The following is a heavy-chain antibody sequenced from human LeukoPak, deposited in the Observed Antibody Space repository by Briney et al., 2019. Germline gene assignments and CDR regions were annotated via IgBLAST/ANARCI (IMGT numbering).Heavy chain of an antibody. CDR3: AKEKDRSERITMVRGVIPDY. CDR1: GFTFSSYG. CDR2: IRYDGSNK. V-gene: IGHV3-30*02. J-gene: IGHJ4*02. D-gene: IGHD3-10*01. Sequence: GGSLRLSCAASGFTFSSYGMHWVRQAPGKGLEWVAFIRYDGSNKYYADSVKGRFTISRDNSKNTLYLQMNSLRAEDTAVYYCAKEKDRSERITMVRGVIPDYWGQGTLVTVSS.